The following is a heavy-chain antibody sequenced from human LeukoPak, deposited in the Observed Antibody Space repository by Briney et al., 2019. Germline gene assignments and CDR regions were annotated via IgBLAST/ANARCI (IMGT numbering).Heavy chain of an antibody. CDR2: IWYDGSSK. V-gene: IGHV3-33*01. CDR3: ARMIGDILTGYYYYYGMDV. CDR1: GFTFSSYG. Sequence: GGSLRLSCAASGFTFSSYGMHWVRQAPGKGLEWVAVIWYDGSSKYYADSVKGRFTISRDNSKNTLYLQMNSLRAEDTAVYHCARMIGDILTGYYYYYGMDVWGQGTTVTVSS. J-gene: IGHJ6*02. D-gene: IGHD3-9*01.